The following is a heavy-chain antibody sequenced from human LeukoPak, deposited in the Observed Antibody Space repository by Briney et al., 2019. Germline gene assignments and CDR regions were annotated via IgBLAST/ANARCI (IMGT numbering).Heavy chain of an antibody. CDR1: GYTLTELS. CDR2: FDPEDGET. V-gene: IGHV1-24*01. D-gene: IGHD1-26*01. CDR3: ATGPPRYSGSYWYRNYYYYYYMDV. Sequence: ASVKVSCKVSGYTLTELSMHWVRQAPGKGLEWMGGFDPEDGETIYAQKFQGRVTMTEDTSTDTAYMELSSLRSEDTAVYYCATGPPRYSGSYWYRNYYYYYYMDVWGKGTTVTVSS. J-gene: IGHJ6*03.